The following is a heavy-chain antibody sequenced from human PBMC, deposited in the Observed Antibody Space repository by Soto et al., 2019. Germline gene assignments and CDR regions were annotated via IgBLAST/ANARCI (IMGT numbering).Heavy chain of an antibody. J-gene: IGHJ4*02. CDR1: NGSLSSNY. D-gene: IGHD3-10*01. CDR2: IYYSKCT. V-gene: IGHV4-59*01. CDR3: ARSYMVPVDFFDY. Sequence: PSETLSLTCTVSNGSLSSNYWSWIRQSPGKGLEWIGNIYYSKCTHYNRSLKSRVTMSVDASKNLFTLKLSSVTAADTCVYFCARSYMVPVDFFDYWGQGTPVTVSS.